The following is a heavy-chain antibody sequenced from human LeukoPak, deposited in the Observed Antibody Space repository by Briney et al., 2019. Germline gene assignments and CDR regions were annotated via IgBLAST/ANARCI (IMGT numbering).Heavy chain of an antibody. D-gene: IGHD6-6*01. CDR1: GGSFSGYY. V-gene: IGHV4-34*01. J-gene: IGHJ4*02. CDR2: INHSGST. CDR3: AREYSSSSSLDY. Sequence: SETLSLTCAVYGGSFSGYYWSWIRQPPGKGLEWIGEINHSGSTNYNPSLKSRVTISVDKSKNQFSLKLSSVTAADTAVYYCAREYSSSSSLDYWGQGTLVTVSS.